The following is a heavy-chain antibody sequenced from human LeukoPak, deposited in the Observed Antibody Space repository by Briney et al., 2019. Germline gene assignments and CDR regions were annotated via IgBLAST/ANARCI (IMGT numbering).Heavy chain of an antibody. CDR1: GGSISSSSYY. J-gene: IGHJ4*02. Sequence: PSETLSLTCTVSGGSISSSSYYWGWIRQPPGKGLEWIGSIYYSGSTYYNPSLKSRVTISVDTSKNQFSLKLSSVTAADTAVYYCARDPGDYFDYWGQGTLVTLSS. D-gene: IGHD3-10*01. CDR2: IYYSGST. CDR3: ARDPGDYFDY. V-gene: IGHV4-39*07.